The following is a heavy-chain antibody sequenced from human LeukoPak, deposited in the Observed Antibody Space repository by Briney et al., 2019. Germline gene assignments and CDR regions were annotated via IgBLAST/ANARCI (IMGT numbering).Heavy chain of an antibody. J-gene: IGHJ5*02. CDR1: GFTFSSYG. D-gene: IGHD2-15*01. Sequence: LRLSCAASGFTFSSYGMHWVRQAPGKGLEWIGEINHSGSTNYNPFLTSRVTIAVDTSKNQFSLMLSSVTAADTAVYYCARRSYEGGYCSGGRCYSNSWFDPWGQGTLVTVSS. CDR3: ARRSYEGGYCSGGRCYSNSWFDP. CDR2: INHSGST. V-gene: IGHV4-34*01.